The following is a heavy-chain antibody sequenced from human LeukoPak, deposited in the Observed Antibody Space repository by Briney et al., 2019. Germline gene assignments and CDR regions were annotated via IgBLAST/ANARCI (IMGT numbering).Heavy chain of an antibody. Sequence: GGSLRLSCAASGFTFDDYGMSWVRQAPGKGLEWVSGINWNGGSTGYADSVKGRFTISRDNAKNSLYPQMNSLRAEDTALYYCARGYGDNEGPYYFDYWGQGTLVTVSS. D-gene: IGHD4-17*01. J-gene: IGHJ4*02. CDR2: INWNGGST. CDR1: GFTFDDYG. CDR3: ARGYGDNEGPYYFDY. V-gene: IGHV3-20*04.